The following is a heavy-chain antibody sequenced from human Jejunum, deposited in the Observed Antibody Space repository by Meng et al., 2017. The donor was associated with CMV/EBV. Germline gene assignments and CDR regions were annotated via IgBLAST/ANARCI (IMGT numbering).Heavy chain of an antibody. CDR2: IHPNSGGT. D-gene: IGHD2-21*01. V-gene: IGHV1-2*06. J-gene: IGHJ6*02. CDR3: ARQNIADSYYGLDV. CDR1: GYIFTAHR. Sequence: SGYIFTAHRLIWVRQAPGQGLEWMARIHPNSGGTNYAQNFQGRVTVTRDTSINTAYMELTGLRSNDTAVYYCARQNIADSYYGLDVWGQGTTVTVSS.